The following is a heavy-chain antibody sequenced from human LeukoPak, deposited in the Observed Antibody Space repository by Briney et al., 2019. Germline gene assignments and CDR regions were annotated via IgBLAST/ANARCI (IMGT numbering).Heavy chain of an antibody. CDR3: ARVTRSIDY. CDR2: ININSGNT. J-gene: IGHJ4*02. D-gene: IGHD1-26*01. Sequence: ASVKDSCKASGYTFTNYDINWVRQATGQGLEWMGWININSGNTGYAQKFQGRVTMTRDTSISTAYMEVSSLRYDDTAVYYCARVTRSIDYWGQGTLVTVSS. V-gene: IGHV1-8*01. CDR1: GYTFTNYD.